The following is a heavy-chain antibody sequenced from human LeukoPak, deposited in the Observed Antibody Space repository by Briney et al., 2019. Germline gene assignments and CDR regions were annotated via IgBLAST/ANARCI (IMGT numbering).Heavy chain of an antibody. CDR1: GFTFGDYA. CDR2: IRSKAYGGTT. Sequence: PGGSLRLSCTAPGFTFGDYAMSWVRQAPGKGLEWVGFIRSKAYGGTTEYAASVKGRFTISRDDSKSIAYLQMNSLKTEDTAVYYCTRAGYSCDGVGYYFDYWGQGTLVTVSS. CDR3: TRAGYSCDGVGYYFDY. V-gene: IGHV3-49*04. J-gene: IGHJ4*02. D-gene: IGHD5-18*01.